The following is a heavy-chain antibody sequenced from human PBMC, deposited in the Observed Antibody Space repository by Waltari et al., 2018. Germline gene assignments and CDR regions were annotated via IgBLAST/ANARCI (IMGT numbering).Heavy chain of an antibody. D-gene: IGHD5-12*01. CDR3: AIDRRAFSGYDWHPTPDY. Sequence: QVQLQESGPGLVKPSQTLSLTCTVSGGSISSGSYYWSRLRQPPGKGLAWIGYIYYSGSTNYNPSLKSRVTISVDTSKNQFSLKLSSVTAADTAVYYCAIDRRAFSGYDWHPTPDYWGQGTLVTVSS. V-gene: IGHV4-61*01. J-gene: IGHJ4*02. CDR1: GGSISSGSYY. CDR2: IYYSGST.